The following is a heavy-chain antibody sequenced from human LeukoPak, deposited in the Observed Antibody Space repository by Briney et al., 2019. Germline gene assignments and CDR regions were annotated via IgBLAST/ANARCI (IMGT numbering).Heavy chain of an antibody. CDR1: GYTFTSCG. CDR3: ARRYSSGRYYFDY. D-gene: IGHD6-25*01. Sequence: ASVKVSCMASGYTFTSCGISWVRQAPGQGLVWMRWISAYNGNTNYAQKLQGRVTMTTDTSTSTAYMELRSLRSDDTAVYYCARRYSSGRYYFDYWGQGTLVTVSS. J-gene: IGHJ4*02. V-gene: IGHV1-18*01. CDR2: ISAYNGNT.